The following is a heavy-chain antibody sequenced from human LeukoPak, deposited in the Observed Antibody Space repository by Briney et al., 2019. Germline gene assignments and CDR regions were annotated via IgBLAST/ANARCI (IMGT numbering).Heavy chain of an antibody. D-gene: IGHD3-3*01. CDR3: AKPITIFGVALIDY. CDR2: IKQDGSEK. Sequence: GGSLRLSCAASGFTFSSYWMSWVRQAPGKGLEWVANIKQDGSEKYYVDSVKGRFTISRDNSKNTLYLQMNSLRAEDTAVYYCAKPITIFGVALIDYWGQGTLVTVSS. CDR1: GFTFSSYW. J-gene: IGHJ4*02. V-gene: IGHV3-7*01.